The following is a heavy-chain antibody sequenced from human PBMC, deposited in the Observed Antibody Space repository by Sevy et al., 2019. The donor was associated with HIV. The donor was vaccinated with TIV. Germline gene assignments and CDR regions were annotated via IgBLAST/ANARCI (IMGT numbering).Heavy chain of an antibody. CDR2: IYYSGST. CDR3: ARDGSGSSQGGAFDY. J-gene: IGHJ4*02. D-gene: IGHD1-26*01. Sequence: SETLSLTCTVSGGSISSYYWSWIRQPPGKGLEWIGYIYYSGSTNYNPSLKSRVTISVDTSKNQFSLKLSSVTAADTAVDDCARDGSGSSQGGAFDYWGQGTLVTVSS. CDR1: GGSISSYY. V-gene: IGHV4-59*13.